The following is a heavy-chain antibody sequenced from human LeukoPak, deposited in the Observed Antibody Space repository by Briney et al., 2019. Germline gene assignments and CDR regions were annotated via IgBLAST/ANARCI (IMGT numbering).Heavy chain of an antibody. CDR1: GFTFGDYS. Sequence: GGSLRLSCTAYGFTFGDYSMNWVRQAPGKGLEWVGFIRSKAYGGTTEYAASVKGRFTISRDDSKSIAYLQMNSLKTDDTAVYYCTSYGSDRGDYWGQGTLVTVSS. D-gene: IGHD4-17*01. CDR2: IRSKAYGGTT. CDR3: TSYGSDRGDY. V-gene: IGHV3-49*04. J-gene: IGHJ4*02.